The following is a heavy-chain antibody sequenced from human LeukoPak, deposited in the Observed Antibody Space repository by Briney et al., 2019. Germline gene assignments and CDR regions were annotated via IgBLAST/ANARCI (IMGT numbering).Heavy chain of an antibody. J-gene: IGHJ6*03. CDR3: ARGRSRYCSSTSCYTEDYYYYYMDV. CDR2: INHSGST. V-gene: IGHV4-34*01. Sequence: SETLSLTXAVYGGSFSGYYWSWIRQPPGKGLEWIVEINHSGSTNYNPSLKSRVTISVDTSKNQFSLKLSSVTAADTAVYYCARGRSRYCSSTSCYTEDYYYYYMDVWGKGTTVTVSS. CDR1: GGSFSGYY. D-gene: IGHD2-2*02.